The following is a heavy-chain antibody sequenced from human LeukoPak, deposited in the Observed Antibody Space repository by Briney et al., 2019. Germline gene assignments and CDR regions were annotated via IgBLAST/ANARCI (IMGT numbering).Heavy chain of an antibody. D-gene: IGHD3-16*01. V-gene: IGHV6-1*01. Sequence: SQTLSLTCAISGDSVSSDNVAWNWNRQSPSRGLEWLGRTYYRSKLYSDYAPSVKGRITINADTSKNQFSLQVTSVIPEDTAVYYCAKEVGGRGLAYYYGMDVWGKGTTVTVSS. J-gene: IGHJ6*04. CDR1: GDSVSSDNVA. CDR2: TYYRSKLYS. CDR3: AKEVGGRGLAYYYGMDV.